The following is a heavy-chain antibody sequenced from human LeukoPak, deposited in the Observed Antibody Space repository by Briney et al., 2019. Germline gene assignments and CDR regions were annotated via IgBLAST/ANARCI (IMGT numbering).Heavy chain of an antibody. CDR1: GFTFSSYW. V-gene: IGHV3-7*03. D-gene: IGHD1-26*01. J-gene: IGHJ4*02. CDR3: AKSRGSYWVPEFDY. CDR2: IKQDGSEK. Sequence: PGGSLRLPCAASGFTFSSYWMSWVRQAPGKGLEWVANIKQDGSEKYYVDSVKGRFTISRDNAKNSLYLQMNSLRAEDTAIYYCAKSRGSYWVPEFDYWGQGTLVTVSS.